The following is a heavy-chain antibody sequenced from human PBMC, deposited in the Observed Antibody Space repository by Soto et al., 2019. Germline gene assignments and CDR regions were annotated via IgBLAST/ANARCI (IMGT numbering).Heavy chain of an antibody. D-gene: IGHD4-17*01. CDR2: INPSGGST. J-gene: IGHJ5*02. V-gene: IGHV1-46*01. CDR1: GYTFTSYY. CDR3: AASTVKLRGWFVP. Sequence: QVQLVQSGAEVKKPGASVKVSCKASGYTFTSYYMHWVRQAPGQGLEWMGIINPSGGSTSYAQKFQGRVTMTRDTSTSTVYMELSSLRSEDTAVYYCAASTVKLRGWFVPWGQGTLVTVSS.